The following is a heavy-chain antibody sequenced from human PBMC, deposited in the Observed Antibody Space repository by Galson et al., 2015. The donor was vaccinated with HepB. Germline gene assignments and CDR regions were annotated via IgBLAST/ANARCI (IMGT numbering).Heavy chain of an antibody. CDR1: GFIFSSFA. CDR2: ISASAHNT. V-gene: IGHV3-23*01. D-gene: IGHD3-9*01. Sequence: SLRLSCAASGFIFSSFAMTWVRQAPGKGLEWVSGISASAHNTYYADSVKGRFTISRDNSEKTLYLQMNSLRAEDTAVYYCAKVWGYYDILTGFSGAFDIWGQGTMVTVSS. CDR3: AKVWGYYDILTGFSGAFDI. J-gene: IGHJ3*02.